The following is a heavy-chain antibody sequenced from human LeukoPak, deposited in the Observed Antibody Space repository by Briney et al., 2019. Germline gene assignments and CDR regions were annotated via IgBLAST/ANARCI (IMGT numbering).Heavy chain of an antibody. CDR2: ISGSGGST. D-gene: IGHD5-12*01. CDR3: AKDMEDIVATDRVDY. Sequence: PGGSLRLSCAASGFTFSSYAMSWVRKAPGKGLEWVSAISGSGGSTYYADSVKGRFTISRDNSKNTQYLQMNSLRAEDTAVYYCAKDMEDIVATDRVDYWGQGTLVTVSS. CDR1: GFTFSSYA. V-gene: IGHV3-23*01. J-gene: IGHJ4*02.